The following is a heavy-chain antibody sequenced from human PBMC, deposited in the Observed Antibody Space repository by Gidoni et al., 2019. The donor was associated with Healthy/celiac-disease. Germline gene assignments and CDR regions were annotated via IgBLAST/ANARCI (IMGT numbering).Heavy chain of an antibody. Sequence: QVQLQESGPGLVKPSETLSLTCTVSGGSISSYYWSWIRQPPGKGLEWIVYIYYSGSTNYNPSLKSRVTISVDTSKNQFSLKLSSVTAADTAVYYCARDGAAAAPGWFDPWGQGTLVTVSS. D-gene: IGHD6-13*01. V-gene: IGHV4-59*01. J-gene: IGHJ5*02. CDR3: ARDGAAAAPGWFDP. CDR2: IYYSGST. CDR1: GGSISSYY.